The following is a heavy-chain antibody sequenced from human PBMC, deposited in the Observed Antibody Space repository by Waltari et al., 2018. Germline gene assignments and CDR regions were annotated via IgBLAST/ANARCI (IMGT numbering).Heavy chain of an antibody. J-gene: IGHJ4*02. V-gene: IGHV3-33*01. D-gene: IGHD1-26*01. Sequence: QVQLVESGGGVVQPGRSLRLSCAASGFTFSSYGMHWVRQAPGKGLEWVAVIWYDGSNKYYADSVKGRFTISRDNSKNTLYLQMNSLRAEDTAVYYCARELIVGAGGVGYWGQGTLVTVSS. CDR3: ARELIVGAGGVGY. CDR2: IWYDGSNK. CDR1: GFTFSSYG.